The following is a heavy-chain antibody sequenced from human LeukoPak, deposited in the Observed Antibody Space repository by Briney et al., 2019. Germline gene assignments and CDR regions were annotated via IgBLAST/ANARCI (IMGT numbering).Heavy chain of an antibody. J-gene: IGHJ6*03. CDR1: GYTFTSYC. D-gene: IGHD3-10*01. CDR2: INPSGGST. CDR3: ARDRSTMAMDV. V-gene: IGHV1-46*01. Sequence: ASVKVSCKASGYTFTSYCMHWVRQAPGQGLEWMGIINPSGGSTSYAQKFQGRVTMTRDMSTSTVYMELSSLRSEDTAVYYCARDRSTMAMDVWGKGTTVTVSS.